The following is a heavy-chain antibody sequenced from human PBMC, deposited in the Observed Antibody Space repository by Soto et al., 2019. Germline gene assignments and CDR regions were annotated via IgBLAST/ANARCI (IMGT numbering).Heavy chain of an antibody. CDR2: ISWNSGSI. J-gene: IGHJ4*02. CDR3: AKGDITMVRGVMVDY. V-gene: IGHV3-9*01. Sequence: EVQPVESGGGLVQPGRSLRLSCAASGFTFDDYAMHWVRQAPGKGLEWVSGISWNSGSIGYADSVKGRFTISRDNAKNSLYLQMNSLRAEDTALYYCAKGDITMVRGVMVDYWGQGTLVTVSS. D-gene: IGHD3-10*01. CDR1: GFTFDDYA.